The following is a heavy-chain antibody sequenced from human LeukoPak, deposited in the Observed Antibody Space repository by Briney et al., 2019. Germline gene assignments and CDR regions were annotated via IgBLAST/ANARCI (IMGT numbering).Heavy chain of an antibody. CDR2: IIPIFGTA. Sequence: SVKVSCKASGGTFSSYAISWVRQAPGQGLEWMGRIIPIFGTANYAQKFQGGVTITTDESTSTAYMELSSLRSEDTAVYYCARGDEDYGDYVMWGQGTLVTVSS. J-gene: IGHJ4*02. V-gene: IGHV1-69*05. D-gene: IGHD4-17*01. CDR1: GGTFSSYA. CDR3: ARGDEDYGDYVM.